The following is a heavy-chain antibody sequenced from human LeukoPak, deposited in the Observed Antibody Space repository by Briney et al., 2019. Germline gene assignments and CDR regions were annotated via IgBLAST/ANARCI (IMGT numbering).Heavy chain of an antibody. CDR1: GYTFTSYD. CDR3: ANSYGPFDAFDI. V-gene: IGHV1-8*01. J-gene: IGHJ3*02. CDR2: MNPNSGNT. D-gene: IGHD5-18*01. Sequence: ASVKVSCKASGYTFTSYDINWVRQATGQGLEWMGWMNPNSGNTGYAQKFQGRVTMTRNTSISTAYMELSSLRSEDTAVYYCANSYGPFDAFDIWGQGTMVTVSS.